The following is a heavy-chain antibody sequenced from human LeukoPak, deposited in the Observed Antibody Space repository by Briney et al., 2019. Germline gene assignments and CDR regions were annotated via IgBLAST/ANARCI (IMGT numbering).Heavy chain of an antibody. V-gene: IGHV4-59*01. Sequence: SETLSLTCTVSGGSISSYYWSWIRQPPGKGLEWIGYIYYSGSTNYNPSLKSRVTISVDTSKNQFSLKLSSVTAADTAVYYCARGWGYSSSWYVYWGQGTLVTVSS. CDR3: ARGWGYSSSWYVY. J-gene: IGHJ4*02. CDR2: IYYSGST. CDR1: GGSISSYY. D-gene: IGHD6-13*01.